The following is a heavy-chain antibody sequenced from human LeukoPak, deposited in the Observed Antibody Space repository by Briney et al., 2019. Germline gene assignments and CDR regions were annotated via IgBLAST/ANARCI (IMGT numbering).Heavy chain of an antibody. V-gene: IGHV4-59*01. CDR2: IYYSGST. J-gene: IGHJ5*02. D-gene: IGHD1-14*01. CDR3: ALTLRRGWFDP. CDR1: GGSISSYY. Sequence: SETLSLTCTVSGGSISSYYWSWIRQPPGKGLEWIGYIYYSGSTNYNPSLKSRVTISVDTSKNQFSLKLSSVTAADTAVYYCALTLRRGWFDPWGQGTLVTVSS.